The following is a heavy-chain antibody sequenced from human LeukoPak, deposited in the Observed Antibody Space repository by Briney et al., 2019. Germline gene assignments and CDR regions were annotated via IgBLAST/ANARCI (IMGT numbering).Heavy chain of an antibody. D-gene: IGHD1-26*01. V-gene: IGHV1-2*02. CDR2: INPNSGGT. J-gene: IGHJ4*02. CDR3: ARDRGVVGTPEGPDY. Sequence: ASVKVSCKASGYTFTGYYMHWVRQAPGQGLEWMGWINPNSGGTNYAQNFQGRVTMTRDTSISTAYMELSRLRSDDTAVYYCARDRGVVGTPEGPDYWGQGTLVTVSS. CDR1: GYTFTGYY.